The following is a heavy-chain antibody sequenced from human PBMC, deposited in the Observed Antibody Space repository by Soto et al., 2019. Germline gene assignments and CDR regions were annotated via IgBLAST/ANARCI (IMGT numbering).Heavy chain of an antibody. CDR3: ARDDYDSSGYYYVDY. V-gene: IGHV3-33*01. Sequence: GGSLRLSCAASGFTFSNYGMHWVRQAPGKGLEWVAVIWYDGSNKYYADSLKGRFTISRDNSKKTLYLQVNSLRAEDTAVYFCARDDYDSSGYYYVDYWGLGTLVTVSS. CDR1: GFTFSNYG. CDR2: IWYDGSNK. J-gene: IGHJ4*02. D-gene: IGHD3-22*01.